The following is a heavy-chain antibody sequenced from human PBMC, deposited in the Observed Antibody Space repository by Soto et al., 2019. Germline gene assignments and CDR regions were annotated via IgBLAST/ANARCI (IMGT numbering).Heavy chain of an antibody. D-gene: IGHD3-22*01. CDR2: IYYSGST. CDR1: GGSISSGDYY. J-gene: IGHJ4*02. V-gene: IGHV4-30-4*01. Sequence: SETLSLTCTVSGGSISSGDYYWSWIRQPPGKGLEWIGYIYYSGSTYYNPSLKSRVTISVDTSKNQFSLKLSSVTAADTAVYYCARQYYYDSSGCTFDYWGQRTLVTVSS. CDR3: ARQYYYDSSGCTFDY.